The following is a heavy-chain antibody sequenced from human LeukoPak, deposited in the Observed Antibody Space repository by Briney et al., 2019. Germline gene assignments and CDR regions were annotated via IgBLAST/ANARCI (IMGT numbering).Heavy chain of an antibody. CDR1: GFTFSSYW. D-gene: IGHD1-26*01. CDR3: ARKGIVGATKEGYYFDY. Sequence: GGSLRLSCAASGFTFSSYWMSWVRQAPGKGLEWVADINQDGSEKSYVASVKGRFTISRDNAKNSLYLQMNSLRAEDRAVYYCARKGIVGATKEGYYFDYWGQGTLVTVSS. J-gene: IGHJ4*02. CDR2: INQDGSEK. V-gene: IGHV3-7*01.